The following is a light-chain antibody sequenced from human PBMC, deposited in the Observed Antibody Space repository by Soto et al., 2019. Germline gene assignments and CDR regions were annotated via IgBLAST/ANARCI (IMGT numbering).Light chain of an antibody. CDR3: QQADTFPLT. J-gene: IGKJ4*01. CDR1: QGISSW. CDR2: AAS. V-gene: IGKV1-12*01. Sequence: DIQMTQSPSSVSASVGDRVTITCRASQGISSWVAWYQQKPGKAPNLLIYAASSLQSGVPSRFXXXXXXXXXXLTISSLQPEDFATYYCQQADTFPLTFGGGTKVEIK.